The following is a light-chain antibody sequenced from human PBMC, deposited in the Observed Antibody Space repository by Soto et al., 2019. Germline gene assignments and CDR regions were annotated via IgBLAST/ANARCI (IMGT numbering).Light chain of an antibody. Sequence: QSVLTQPASVSGSPGQSITISCTGTSSDVGSYNFVSWYQQHPGKAPKLMIYDVYRRPSGISNRFSGSKSGNTASLTISGLQAEDEADYYCSSYTSSSPYVFGTGTKVTVL. CDR1: SSDVGSYNF. V-gene: IGLV2-14*02. J-gene: IGLJ1*01. CDR2: DVY. CDR3: SSYTSSSPYV.